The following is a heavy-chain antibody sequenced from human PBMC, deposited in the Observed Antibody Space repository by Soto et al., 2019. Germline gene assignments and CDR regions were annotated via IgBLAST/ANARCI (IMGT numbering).Heavy chain of an antibody. Sequence: ASVKVSCKASDYTFTSYGISWVRQAPGQGLEWMGWINTYNGNTNYAQRLQDRVTMTTDTSTSTAYMELRSLRSDDTAVYYCARDCSSTSCSSQYDYYGMDVWGQGTTVTVSS. D-gene: IGHD2-2*01. J-gene: IGHJ6*02. CDR2: INTYNGNT. CDR1: DYTFTSYG. CDR3: ARDCSSTSCSSQYDYYGMDV. V-gene: IGHV1-18*01.